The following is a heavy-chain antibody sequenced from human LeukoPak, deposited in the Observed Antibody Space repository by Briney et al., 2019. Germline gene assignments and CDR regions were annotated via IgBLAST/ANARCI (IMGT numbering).Heavy chain of an antibody. Sequence: GGSLRLSCAASGFTFSSYAMSWVRQAPGKGLEWVSAISGSGGSTYYADSVKGRFTISRDNSKNTLYLQMNSLRAEDTAVYYCAKETWDCSSTSCYPTFDYWGQGTLVTVSS. V-gene: IGHV3-23*01. CDR3: AKETWDCSSTSCYPTFDY. J-gene: IGHJ4*02. CDR2: ISGSGGST. D-gene: IGHD2-2*01. CDR1: GFTFSSYA.